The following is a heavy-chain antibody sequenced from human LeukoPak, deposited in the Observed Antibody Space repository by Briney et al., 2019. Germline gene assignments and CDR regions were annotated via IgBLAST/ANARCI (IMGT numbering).Heavy chain of an antibody. D-gene: IGHD3-10*01. V-gene: IGHV3-23*01. CDR1: GFTFSSYG. J-gene: IGHJ2*01. Sequence: SGGSLRLSCAASGFTFSSYGMSWVRQAPGKGLEWVSTIIGSGGSTYDADSVKGRFTISRDNSRNTLYLQMNSLRAEDTAVYYCAKGFYGSRYWYFDRWGRGTLVTVSS. CDR3: AKGFYGSRYWYFDR. CDR2: IIGSGGST.